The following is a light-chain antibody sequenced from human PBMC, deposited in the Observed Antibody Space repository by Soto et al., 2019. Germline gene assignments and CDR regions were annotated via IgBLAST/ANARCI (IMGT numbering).Light chain of an antibody. CDR3: SSYTSSSTLV. CDR2: EVS. J-gene: IGLJ2*01. V-gene: IGLV2-14*01. CDR1: SSDVGGYYY. Sequence: QSALTQPASVSGSPGQSITISCTGTSSDVGGYYYVSWYQHHPGKAPKVMIYEVSNRPSGISNRFSGSKAGNTASLTISGLQAEDEADYYCSSYTSSSTLVFGGGTKLTVL.